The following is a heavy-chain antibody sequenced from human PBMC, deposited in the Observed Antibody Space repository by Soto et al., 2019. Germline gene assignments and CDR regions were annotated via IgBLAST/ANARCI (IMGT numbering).Heavy chain of an antibody. V-gene: IGHV3-30*03. D-gene: IGHD1-1*01. CDR2: ISYDGSKK. Sequence: PGGSLRLSCAASGFTFSSYGMHWVRQAPGKGLEWVAVISYDGSKKYYADSVKGRFTISRDNAKNSLYLQMNSLRAEDTAVYYCAFLGGGRYYFDYWGQGTLVTVSS. J-gene: IGHJ4*02. CDR3: AFLGGGRYYFDY. CDR1: GFTFSSYG.